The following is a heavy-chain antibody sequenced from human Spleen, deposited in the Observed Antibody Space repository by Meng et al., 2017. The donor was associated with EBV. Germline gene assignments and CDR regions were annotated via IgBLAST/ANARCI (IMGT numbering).Heavy chain of an antibody. J-gene: IGHJ4*02. V-gene: IGHV3-74*01. CDR2: TNEDGRIT. CDR3: SRDLVGSDDD. D-gene: IGHD6-25*01. CDR1: GFSFSRYW. Sequence: EVQLVGSGGTLVQPGGSLRLSCAASGFSFSRYWMHWVRQVPGKGLVWVSRTNEDGRITNYADSVKGRFTISRDNTKNTLYLQMNSLRAEDTAVYFCSRDLVGSDDDWGQGTLVTVSS.